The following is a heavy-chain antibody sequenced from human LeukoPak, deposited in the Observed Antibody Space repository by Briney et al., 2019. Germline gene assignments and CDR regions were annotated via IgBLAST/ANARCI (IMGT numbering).Heavy chain of an antibody. V-gene: IGHV4-34*01. D-gene: IGHD5-12*01. CDR1: GGSFSGYY. CDR2: INHSGST. CDR3: ARGGYDFWYYYYYMDV. Sequence: SETLSLTCAVYGGSFSGYYWSWIRQPPGKGLEWIGEINHSGSTNYNPSLKSRVTMSVDTSKNQFSLKLSSVTAADTAVYYCARGGYDFWYYYYYMDVWGKGTTVTVSS. J-gene: IGHJ6*03.